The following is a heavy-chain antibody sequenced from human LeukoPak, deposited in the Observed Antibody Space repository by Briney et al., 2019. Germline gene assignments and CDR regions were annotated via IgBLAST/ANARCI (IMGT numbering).Heavy chain of an antibody. D-gene: IGHD6-19*01. J-gene: IGHJ6*04. CDR1: GFTFSDYY. CDR3: SSGWYHYYYGMDV. CDR2: IYSGGST. V-gene: IGHV3-53*01. Sequence: PGGSLRLSCAASGFTFSDYYMSWVRQAPGKGLEWVSVIYSGGSTYYADSVKGRFTISRDNSKNTLYLQMNSLRAEDTAVYYCSSGWYHYYYGMDVWGKGTTVTVSS.